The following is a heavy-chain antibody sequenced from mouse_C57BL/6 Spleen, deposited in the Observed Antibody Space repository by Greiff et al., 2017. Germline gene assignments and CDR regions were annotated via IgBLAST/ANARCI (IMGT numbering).Heavy chain of an antibody. D-gene: IGHD2-5*01. CDR2: IDPSDSYT. CDR3: ASSYCSKSWFAY. CDR1: GYTFTSYW. J-gene: IGHJ3*01. Sequence: QVQLQQPGAELVMPGASVKLSCKASGYTFTSYWMHWVKQRPGQGLEWIGRIDPSDSYTNYNQKFKGKSTLTVDKSSSTAYMQLSSLTSEDSAVYYCASSYCSKSWFAYWGQGTLVTVSA. V-gene: IGHV1-69*01.